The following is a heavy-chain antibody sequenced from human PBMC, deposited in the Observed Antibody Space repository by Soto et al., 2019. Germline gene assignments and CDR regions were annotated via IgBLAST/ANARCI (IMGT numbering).Heavy chain of an antibody. J-gene: IGHJ6*02. D-gene: IGHD1-20*01. CDR3: ASAPIYIKDV. Sequence: QVQLVQSGAEVKKPGASVKVSCKASGYTFTSYDINWVRQSTGQGLEWMGWMNPNSGNTGYAQKFQGRVTMTKNTSIRTSYMKLSSLSSEDTAVYYCASAPIYIKDVWGPGTTCTVS. V-gene: IGHV1-8*01. CDR2: MNPNSGNT. CDR1: GYTFTSYD.